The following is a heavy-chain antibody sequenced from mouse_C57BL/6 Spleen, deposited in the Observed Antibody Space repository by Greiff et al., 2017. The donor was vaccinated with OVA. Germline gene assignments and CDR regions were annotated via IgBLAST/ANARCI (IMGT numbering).Heavy chain of an antibody. V-gene: IGHV1-52*01. CDR2: IDPSDSET. J-gene: IGHJ3*01. D-gene: IGHD1-1*01. CDR3: ARREYYGFAD. Sequence: QVQLQQPGAELVRPGSSVKLSCKASGYTFTSYWMHWVKQRPIQGLEWIGNIDPSDSETHYNQKFKDKATLTVDKSSSTAYMQLSSLTAEDSAVYYCARREYYGFADWGQGTLVTVSA. CDR1: GYTFTSYW.